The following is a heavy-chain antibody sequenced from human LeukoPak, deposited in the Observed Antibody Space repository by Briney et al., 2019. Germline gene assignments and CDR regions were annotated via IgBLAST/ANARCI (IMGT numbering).Heavy chain of an antibody. CDR2: IKSDGSST. Sequence: GGSLRLSCAASGFTFSSYWLHWVRQAPGQGLVWVSRIKSDGSSTNYADFVKGRFTMSRDNAKNTLYLQMNSLRAEDTAVYYCVRESRTDYHGDYWGQGTLVTVSS. J-gene: IGHJ4*02. CDR3: VRESRTDYHGDY. V-gene: IGHV3-74*01. D-gene: IGHD1/OR15-1a*01. CDR1: GFTFSSYW.